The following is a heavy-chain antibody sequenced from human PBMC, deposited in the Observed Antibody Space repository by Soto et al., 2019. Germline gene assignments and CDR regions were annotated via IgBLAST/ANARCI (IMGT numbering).Heavy chain of an antibody. CDR1: GFTFSSYA. V-gene: IGHV3-23*01. D-gene: IGHD2-15*01. CDR3: AKRNLVVRPPFDY. Sequence: EVQLLESGGGLVQPRGSLRLSCAASGFTFSSYAMSWVRQAPGKGLEWVSTISGSGGGIYYADSVKGRFTISRDNSKNTLDLQINSLRAEDTAVYYCAKRNLVVRPPFDYWGQGTLVTVSS. J-gene: IGHJ4*02. CDR2: ISGSGGGI.